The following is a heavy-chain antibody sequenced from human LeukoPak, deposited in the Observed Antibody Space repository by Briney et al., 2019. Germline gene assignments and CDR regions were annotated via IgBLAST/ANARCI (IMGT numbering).Heavy chain of an antibody. V-gene: IGHV1-3*01. CDR3: ARVGAYYYASGTQPFDY. CDR1: GYIFTSYA. J-gene: IGHJ4*02. D-gene: IGHD3-10*01. CDR2: INAGNGNT. Sequence: ASVKVSCKASGYIFTSYAMHWVRQAPGQRLEWMGWINAGNGNTKYSQKFQGRVTITRDTSASTAYMELSSLRSEDTAVYYCARVGAYYYASGTQPFDYWGQGTLVTVSS.